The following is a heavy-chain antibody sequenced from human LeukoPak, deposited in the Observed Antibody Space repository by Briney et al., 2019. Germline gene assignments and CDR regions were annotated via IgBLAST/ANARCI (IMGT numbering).Heavy chain of an antibody. CDR3: ARVVAVAGICYFDY. Sequence: TGGSLRLSCAASGFTFSSYSMSWVRQAPGKGLEWVSSISSSSSYIYYADSVKGRFTISGDNAKNSLYLQMNSLRAEDTAVYYCARVVAVAGICYFDYWGQGTLVTVSS. CDR1: GFTFSSYS. D-gene: IGHD6-19*01. CDR2: ISSSSSYI. J-gene: IGHJ4*02. V-gene: IGHV3-21*01.